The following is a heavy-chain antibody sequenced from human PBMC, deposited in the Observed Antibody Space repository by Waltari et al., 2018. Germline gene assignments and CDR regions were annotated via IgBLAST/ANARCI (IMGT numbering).Heavy chain of an antibody. V-gene: IGHV3-43D*04. J-gene: IGHJ6*02. D-gene: IGHD2-15*01. CDR2: ISWDGGST. CDR1: GFTFDDYA. Sequence: EVQLVESGGVVVQPGGSLRLSCAASGFTFDDYAMHWVRQAPGKGLEWVPLISWDGGSTYYADSVKGRFTISRDNSKNSLYLQMNSLRAEDTALYYCAKDMSCSGGSCYSGVYYYYYGMDVWGQGTTVTVSS. CDR3: AKDMSCSGGSCYSGVYYYYYGMDV.